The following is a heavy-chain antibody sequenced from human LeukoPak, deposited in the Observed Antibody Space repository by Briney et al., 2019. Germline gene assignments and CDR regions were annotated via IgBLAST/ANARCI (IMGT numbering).Heavy chain of an antibody. CDR2: ISAYNGNT. CDR1: GYTFTSYG. CDR3: ARGTRAVAGWGDDAFDI. D-gene: IGHD6-19*01. V-gene: IGHV1-18*01. Sequence: ASVKVSCKASGYTFTSYGISWVRQAPGQGLEWMGWISAYNGNTNYAQKLQGRVTMTTDTSTSTAYMELRSLRSDDTAVYYCARGTRAVAGWGDDAFDIWGQGTMVTVSS. J-gene: IGHJ3*02.